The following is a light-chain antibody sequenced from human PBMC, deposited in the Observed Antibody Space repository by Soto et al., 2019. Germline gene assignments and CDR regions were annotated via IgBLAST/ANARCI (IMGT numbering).Light chain of an antibody. CDR2: EVS. Sequence: QSALTQPPSASGSPGQSVTISCTGTSSDVGGYNYVSWYQQHPGNAPKLMIYEVSNRPSGVSHRFSGSKSGNTASLTVSGLQAEDEADYYCSSYAVSNNFGVVFGGGTKLTVL. CDR1: SSDVGGYNY. CDR3: SSYAVSNNFGVV. J-gene: IGLJ2*01. V-gene: IGLV2-8*01.